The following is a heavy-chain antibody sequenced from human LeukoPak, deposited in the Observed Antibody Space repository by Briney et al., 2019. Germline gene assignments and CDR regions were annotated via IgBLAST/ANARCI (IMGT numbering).Heavy chain of an antibody. Sequence: PGGSLRLSCAASGFTFDDYAMHWVRQAPGKGLEWVSGISWNSVSIGYEDSVKGRFTISRDNAKNSLYLQMNSLRPEDTAVYYCASGGRYSSGWYGYYFDYWGQGTLVTVSS. CDR2: ISWNSVSI. J-gene: IGHJ4*02. CDR3: ASGGRYSSGWYGYYFDY. V-gene: IGHV3-9*01. D-gene: IGHD6-19*01. CDR1: GFTFDDYA.